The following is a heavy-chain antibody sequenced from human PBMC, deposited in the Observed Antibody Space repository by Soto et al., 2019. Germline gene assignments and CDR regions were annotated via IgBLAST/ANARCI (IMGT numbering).Heavy chain of an antibody. Sequence: SGGSLRLSCAASGFTFSSYAMSWVRQAPGKGLEWVSAISGSGGSTYYADSVKGRFTISRDNSKNTLYLQMNSLRAEDTAVYYCAKVGDDFWSGYYKGGDAFDIWGQGTMVTVSS. CDR1: GFTFSSYA. CDR2: ISGSGGST. J-gene: IGHJ3*02. D-gene: IGHD3-3*01. V-gene: IGHV3-23*01. CDR3: AKVGDDFWSGYYKGGDAFDI.